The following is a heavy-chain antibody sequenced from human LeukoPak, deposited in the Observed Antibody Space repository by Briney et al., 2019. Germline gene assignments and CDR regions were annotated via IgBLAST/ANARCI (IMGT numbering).Heavy chain of an antibody. CDR2: FTSKFNGATS. V-gene: IGHV3-15*01. D-gene: IGHD6-19*01. Sequence: GGSLRLSCEASGFTFNSAWMSWVRQVPGKGLEWVARFTSKFNGATSAYAAPVKGRFASSSDDSKDTLSLDRHRLRTEAIAVYYCVADVPPSNSGLYEAQIDFWGQGTLVTVSS. CDR1: GFTFNSAW. CDR3: VADVPPSNSGLYEAQIDF. J-gene: IGHJ4*02.